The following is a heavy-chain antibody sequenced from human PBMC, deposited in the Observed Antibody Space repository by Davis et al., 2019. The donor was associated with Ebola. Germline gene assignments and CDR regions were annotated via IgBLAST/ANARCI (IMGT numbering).Heavy chain of an antibody. CDR3: ARGTGSSSWYY. CDR1: GGSFGGYY. D-gene: IGHD6-13*01. CDR2: INHSGST. J-gene: IGHJ4*02. Sequence: MPGGSLRLSCAVYGGSFGGYYWSWIRQPPGKGLEWIGEINHSGSTNYNPSLKSRVTISVDTSKNQFSLKLSSVTAADTAVYYCARGTGSSSWYYWGQGTLVTVSS. V-gene: IGHV4-34*01.